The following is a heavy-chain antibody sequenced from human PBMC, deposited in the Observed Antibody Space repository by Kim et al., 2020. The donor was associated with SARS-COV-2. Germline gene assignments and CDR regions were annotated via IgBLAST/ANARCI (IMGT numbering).Heavy chain of an antibody. D-gene: IGHD3-22*01. CDR3: ARDSDDPSGYGVWPHDY. J-gene: IGHJ4*02. CDR1: GFNVDSNS. Sequence: GGSLRLSCAASGFNVDSNSMNWVRQAPGKRLEWVSIIYSGGTTFYLDSVKGRFTISRDISKNTLYLQMSSLRAEDTAVYYCARDSDDPSGYGVWPHDYWGQGTLVTVSS. CDR2: IYSGGTT. V-gene: IGHV3-53*01.